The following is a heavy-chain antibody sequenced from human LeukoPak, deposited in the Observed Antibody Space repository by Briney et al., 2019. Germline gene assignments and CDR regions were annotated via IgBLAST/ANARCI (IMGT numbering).Heavy chain of an antibody. Sequence: GESLKISCKGSGYSFTSYWIGWVRQMPGKGLEWMGIIYPGDSKTIYSPSFQGQVTISGGKSISTAYLQWSSLKASDTAMYYCARETYSTSGFDYWGQGTLVTVSS. D-gene: IGHD6-6*01. V-gene: IGHV5-51*01. CDR1: GYSFTSYW. J-gene: IGHJ4*02. CDR3: ARETYSTSGFDY. CDR2: IYPGDSKT.